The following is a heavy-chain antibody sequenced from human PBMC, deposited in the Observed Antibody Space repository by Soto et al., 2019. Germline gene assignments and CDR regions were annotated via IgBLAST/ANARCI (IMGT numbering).Heavy chain of an antibody. CDR1: WFHFTNYA. V-gene: IGHV3-23*01. D-gene: IGHD3-9*01. CDR3: ARDRYDILTGRSDWYFDL. J-gene: IGHJ2*01. CDR2: ITGSGLST. Sequence: GSLRLSYAASWFHFTNYAISWVRPAPGKGLEWVSGITGSGLSTFYADSVKGRFTISRDNSKNTLYLQMNSLRAEDTAVYYCARDRYDILTGRSDWYFDLWGRGTLVTVSS.